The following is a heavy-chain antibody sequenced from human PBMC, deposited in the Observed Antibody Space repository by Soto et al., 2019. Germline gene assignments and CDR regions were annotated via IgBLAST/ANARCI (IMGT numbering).Heavy chain of an antibody. CDR3: ARHSWFGAEIDY. D-gene: IGHD3-10*01. Sequence: SETLSLTCTVSGGCISSYYWSWIRQPPGKGLEWIGYIYYSGSTKYNPSLKSRVTISVDTSKNQFSLKLSSVTAADTAVYSCARHSWFGAEIDYWGQETLVTVSS. V-gene: IGHV4-59*01. J-gene: IGHJ4*02. CDR2: IYYSGST. CDR1: GGCISSYY.